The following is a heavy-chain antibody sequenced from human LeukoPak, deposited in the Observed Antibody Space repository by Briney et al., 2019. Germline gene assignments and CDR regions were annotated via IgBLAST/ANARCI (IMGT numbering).Heavy chain of an antibody. J-gene: IGHJ4*02. Sequence: PGGSLRLSCVDSGFTFSSYEMNWVRQAPRKGLERLSLIRSTGNPRYYADSVKGRFTVSRDNAKNSLYLQMNDLRADDTAVYYCARGWVAGIHFDSWGQGTLVTVSS. D-gene: IGHD6-19*01. V-gene: IGHV3-48*03. CDR3: ARGWVAGIHFDS. CDR1: GFTFSSYE. CDR2: IRSTGNPR.